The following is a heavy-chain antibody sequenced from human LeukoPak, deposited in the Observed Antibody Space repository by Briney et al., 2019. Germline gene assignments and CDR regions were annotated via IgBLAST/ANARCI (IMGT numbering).Heavy chain of an antibody. CDR1: RFTFISYS. J-gene: IGHJ4*02. V-gene: IGHV3-21*01. D-gene: IGHD2-2*02. CDR2: INSDSSHI. CDR3: ARGPIPDY. Sequence: TRGSLRLSCAASRFTFISYSMNWVRQAPGKGLEWVSSINSDSSHIYYADSVKGRFTISRDNAKNSLYLQMNSLRAEDTAVYYCARGPIPDYWGQGTLVTVSS.